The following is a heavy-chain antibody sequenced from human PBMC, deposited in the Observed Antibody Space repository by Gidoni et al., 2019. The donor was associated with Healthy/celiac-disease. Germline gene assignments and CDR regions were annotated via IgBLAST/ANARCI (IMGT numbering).Heavy chain of an antibody. V-gene: IGHV5-51*01. CDR2: IYPGDSDT. D-gene: IGHD6-6*01. J-gene: IGHJ4*02. Sequence: WVRQMPGKGLEWMGIIYPGDSDTRYSPSFQGQVTISADKSISTAYLQWSSLKASDTAMYYCARGPFLRIAARPQNPDYWGQGTLVTVSS. CDR3: ARGPFLRIAARPQNPDY.